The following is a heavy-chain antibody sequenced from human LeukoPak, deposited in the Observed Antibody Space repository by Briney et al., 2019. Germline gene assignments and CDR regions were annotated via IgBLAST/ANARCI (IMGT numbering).Heavy chain of an antibody. J-gene: IGHJ3*02. CDR3: ARDFYYDSSGYQGSDAFDI. Sequence: ASVKVSCKASGYTFTSYGISWVRQAPGQGLEWMGWISVYNGNTNYAQKLQGRVTMTTDTSTSTAYMELRSLRSDDTAVYYCARDFYYDSSGYQGSDAFDIWGQGTMVTVSS. V-gene: IGHV1-18*01. D-gene: IGHD3-22*01. CDR1: GYTFTSYG. CDR2: ISVYNGNT.